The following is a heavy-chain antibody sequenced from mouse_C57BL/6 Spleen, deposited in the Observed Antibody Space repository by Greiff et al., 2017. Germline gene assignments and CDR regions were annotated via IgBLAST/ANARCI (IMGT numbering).Heavy chain of an antibody. CDR1: GYTFTSYW. V-gene: IGHV1-69*01. J-gene: IGHJ4*01. CDR3: ARYYGSFYAMDD. CDR2: LDPSDSYT. D-gene: IGHD1-1*01. Sequence: VQLQQPGAELVMPGASVKLSCKASGYTFTSYWMHWVKQRPGQGLEWIGELDPSDSYTNYNQKFKGKSTLTVDKSSSTAYMQLSSLTSEDSAVYYCARYYGSFYAMDDWGQGTSVTVTS.